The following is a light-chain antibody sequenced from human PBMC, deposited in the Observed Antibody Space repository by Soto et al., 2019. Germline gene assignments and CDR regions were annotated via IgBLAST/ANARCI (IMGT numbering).Light chain of an antibody. CDR1: QSVTSSS. V-gene: IGKV3-20*01. CDR2: GAS. CDR3: QQHGSSPIT. J-gene: IGKJ5*01. Sequence: EIVLTHSPGTLSLSPGEIATLSCRASQSVTSSSLAWYQQKPGQAPRLLIYGASSRATGIPDRFSGSGSGTDFTLTISRLEPEDFAVYYCQQHGSSPITFGQGTRLEIK.